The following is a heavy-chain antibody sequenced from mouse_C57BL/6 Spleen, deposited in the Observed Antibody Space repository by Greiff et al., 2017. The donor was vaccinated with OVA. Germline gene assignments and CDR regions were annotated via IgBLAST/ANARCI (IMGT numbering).Heavy chain of an antibody. CDR3: AIDGYYYAMDY. D-gene: IGHD2-3*01. V-gene: IGHV5-17*01. J-gene: IGHJ4*01. CDR2: ISSGSSTI. CDR1: GFTFSDYG. Sequence: EVKVVESGGGLVKPGGSLKLSCAASGFTFSDYGMHWVRQAPEKGLEWVAYISSGSSTIYYADTVKGRFTISRDNAKNTLFLQMTSLRSEDTAMYYCAIDGYYYAMDYWGQGTSVTVSS.